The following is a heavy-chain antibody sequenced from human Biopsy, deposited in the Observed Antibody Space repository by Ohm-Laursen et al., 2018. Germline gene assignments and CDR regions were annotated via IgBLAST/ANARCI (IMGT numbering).Heavy chain of an antibody. CDR3: ARGSNEYGGLYFPH. D-gene: IGHD4-23*01. Sequence: GTLSLTCTVSGGSFTGHYWSWIRQPPGKGLEWIGHISYTGYTSYKSSLKSRATISLDTSRKHFSLRLTSLAAADTAVYYCARGSNEYGGLYFPHWGQGTLVTVFS. CDR2: ISYTGYT. V-gene: IGHV4-59*11. CDR1: GGSFTGHY. J-gene: IGHJ1*01.